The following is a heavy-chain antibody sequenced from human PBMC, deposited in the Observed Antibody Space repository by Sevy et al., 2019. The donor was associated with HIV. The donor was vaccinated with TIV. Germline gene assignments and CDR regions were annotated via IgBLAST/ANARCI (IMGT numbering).Heavy chain of an antibody. V-gene: IGHV3-30*02. CDR3: AKDLPLGEYQLLVDY. CDR2: IRYDGSNK. Sequence: GGSLRLSCAASGFTFSSYGMHWVRQAPGKGLEWVAFIRYDGSNKYYADSVKGRFTISRDNSKNTLYLQMNSLRAEDTAVFYCAKDLPLGEYQLLVDYWGQGTLVTVSS. D-gene: IGHD2-2*01. J-gene: IGHJ4*02. CDR1: GFTFSSYG.